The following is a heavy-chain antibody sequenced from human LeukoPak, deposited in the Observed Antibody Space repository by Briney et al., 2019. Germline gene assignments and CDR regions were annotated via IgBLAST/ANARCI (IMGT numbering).Heavy chain of an antibody. CDR3: ARGWDTGYGFYGMDV. Sequence: SETLSLTCAVYGGSFSGYYWSWIRQSPGKGLEWIGYIYDSGSANYNPSLTSRVIMSVDTSKTQVSLKVRSVTAADTAVYYCARGWDTGYGFYGMDVWGQGTTVTVSS. V-gene: IGHV4-59*01. CDR2: IYDSGSA. D-gene: IGHD5-18*01. CDR1: GGSFSGYY. J-gene: IGHJ6*02.